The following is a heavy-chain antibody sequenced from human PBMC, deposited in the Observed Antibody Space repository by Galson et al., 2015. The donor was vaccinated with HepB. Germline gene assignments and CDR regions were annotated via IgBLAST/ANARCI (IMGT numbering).Heavy chain of an antibody. CDR1: GGTFSSYA. CDR3: ARGQMERRLDAFDI. J-gene: IGHJ3*02. Sequence: SVKVSCKASGGTFSSYAISWVRQAPGQGLEWMGGIIPIFGTANYAQKFQGRVTITADESTSTAYMELSSLRSEDTAVYYCARGQMERRLDAFDIWGQGTMVTVSS. D-gene: IGHD1-1*01. CDR2: IIPIFGTA. V-gene: IGHV1-69*13.